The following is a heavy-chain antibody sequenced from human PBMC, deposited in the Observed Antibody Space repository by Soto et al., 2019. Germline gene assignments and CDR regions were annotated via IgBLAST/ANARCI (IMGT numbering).Heavy chain of an antibody. V-gene: IGHV3-23*01. CDR3: AKAMGKKYYDFWSGTTSYYYYGMDV. D-gene: IGHD3-3*01. J-gene: IGHJ6*02. Sequence: GGSLRLSCAASGFTFSSYAMSWVRQAPGKGLEWVSAISGSVGSTYYADSVKGRFTISRDNSKNTLYLQMNSLRAEDTAVYYCAKAMGKKYYDFWSGTTSYYYYGMDVWGQGTTVTVS. CDR1: GFTFSSYA. CDR2: ISGSVGST.